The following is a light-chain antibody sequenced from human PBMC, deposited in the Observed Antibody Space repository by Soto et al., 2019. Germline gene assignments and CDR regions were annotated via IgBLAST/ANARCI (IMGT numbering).Light chain of an antibody. CDR2: AAS. CDR3: QQSSSTLVT. V-gene: IGKV1-39*01. CDR1: QRISTY. Sequence: DIQMTQSPSPLSASVGDTVAITCRASQRISTYLNWYQQKPGRAPKLVISAASSLQSGVPTRFSGDGSGTDFTLTISSLQPEDVATYFCQQSSSTLVTFDQGTRV. J-gene: IGKJ1*01.